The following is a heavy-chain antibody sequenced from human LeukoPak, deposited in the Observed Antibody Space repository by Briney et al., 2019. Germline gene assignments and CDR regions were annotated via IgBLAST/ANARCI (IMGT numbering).Heavy chain of an antibody. V-gene: IGHV4-4*07. Sequence: SETLSLTCTVSGGSISSYYWSWIRQPAGKGLEWIGRIYTSGSTNYNPSLKSRVTMSVDTSKNQVSLKLTSVTAADTAVYYCARLSVIVGAALEYYYYYMDVWGQGTTVTVSS. J-gene: IGHJ6*03. CDR1: GGSISSYY. CDR3: ARLSVIVGAALEYYYYYMDV. CDR2: IYTSGST. D-gene: IGHD1-26*01.